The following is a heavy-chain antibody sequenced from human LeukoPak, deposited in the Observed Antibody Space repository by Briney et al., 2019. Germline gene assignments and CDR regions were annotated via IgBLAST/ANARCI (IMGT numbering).Heavy chain of an antibody. V-gene: IGHV3-21*01. CDR1: GFTFSSYA. J-gene: IGHJ6*03. Sequence: GGSLRLSCAASGFTFSSYAMSWVRQAPGKGLEWVSSISSSSYIYYADSVKGRFTISRDNAKNSLYLQMNSLRAEDTAVYYCARAVEMATIFQYYYYYYMDVWGKGTTVTVSS. CDR2: ISSSSYI. CDR3: ARAVEMATIFQYYYYYYMDV. D-gene: IGHD5-24*01.